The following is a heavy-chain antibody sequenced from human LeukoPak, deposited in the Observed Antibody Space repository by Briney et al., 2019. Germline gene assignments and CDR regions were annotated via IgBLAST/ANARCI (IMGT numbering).Heavy chain of an antibody. CDR2: IYYSGST. J-gene: IGHJ5*02. Sequence: AETLSLTCTVSGGSISSYYWSWVRQPPGKGLEWIGYIYYSGSTNNNPSLKSRLTISVDTSKNQFCLKLSSVTAADTAVYCCGGGWDGCYGDCIPAYHWFDPWGQGTLVTVSS. CDR1: GGSISSYY. CDR3: GGGWDGCYGDCIPAYHWFDP. V-gene: IGHV4-59*01. D-gene: IGHD4-17*01.